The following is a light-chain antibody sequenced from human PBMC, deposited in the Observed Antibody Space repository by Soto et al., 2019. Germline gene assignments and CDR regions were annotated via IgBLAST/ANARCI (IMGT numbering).Light chain of an antibody. Sequence: EIVLTQSPGTLSLSPGERATLSCRASQSVASNYLAWYHQKPGQPPRLLIYGASSRATGIPDRFSGSGSGTDFTLTISRLEPEDFAVYYCQPYGSSLPWTLGKGTKVEIK. V-gene: IGKV3-20*01. CDR3: QPYGSSLPWT. J-gene: IGKJ1*01. CDR1: QSVASNY. CDR2: GAS.